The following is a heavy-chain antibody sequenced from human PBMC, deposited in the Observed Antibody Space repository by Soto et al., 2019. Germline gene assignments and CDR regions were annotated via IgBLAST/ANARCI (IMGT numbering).Heavy chain of an antibody. CDR3: SGSSGWNYYFDY. Sequence: GSLRLSCAASGFIVSSNYMSWVRQAPGKGLEWVSSLYSSGSTNYADSVKGRFTISRDNSKNTLYLQMNSLRDEDTAVYYCSGSSGWNYYFDYWGQGTLVTVSS. CDR1: GFIVSSNY. CDR2: LYSSGST. V-gene: IGHV3-53*01. J-gene: IGHJ4*02. D-gene: IGHD6-19*01.